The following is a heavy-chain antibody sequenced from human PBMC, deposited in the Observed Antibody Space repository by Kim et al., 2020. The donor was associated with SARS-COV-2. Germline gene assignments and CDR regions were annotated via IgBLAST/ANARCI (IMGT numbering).Heavy chain of an antibody. CDR1: GFTFTDYA. J-gene: IGHJ4*02. D-gene: IGHD4-4*01. CDR3: AKEWRMPTLTTGGDYFDN. Sequence: GGSLRLSCAASGFTFTDYAMNWVRQAPGKGLEWVSVISGGGGSAYYADSVKGRFTISRDNSKNTLYLQMNSLRAEDTALYYGAKEWRMPTLTTGGDYFDNWGQGTLVTVSS. V-gene: IGHV3-23*01. CDR2: ISGGGGSA.